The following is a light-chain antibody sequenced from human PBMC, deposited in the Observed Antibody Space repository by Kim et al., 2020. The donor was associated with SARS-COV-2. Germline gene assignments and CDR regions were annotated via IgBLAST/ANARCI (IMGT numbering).Light chain of an antibody. CDR2: RDS. V-gene: IGLV3-9*01. CDR1: NIGSKK. Sequence: VARGQTARITGGGNNIGSKKVHWYQQKPGQAPVLVIYRDSNRPSGIPERFSGSNSGNTATLTISRAQAGDEADYYCQVWDSSTVVFGGGTQLTVL. J-gene: IGLJ2*01. CDR3: QVWDSSTVV.